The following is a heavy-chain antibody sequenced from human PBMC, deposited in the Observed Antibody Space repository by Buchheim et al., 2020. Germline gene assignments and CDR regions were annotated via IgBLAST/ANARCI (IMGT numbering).Heavy chain of an antibody. CDR3: ARMTSADAFDI. D-gene: IGHD2-21*02. J-gene: IGHJ3*02. Sequence: QVQLQESGPGLVKPSETLSLTCTVSGGSISSYYWSWIRQPPGKGLEWIGYIYYSGSTNYNPSLKSRVTISVDTSKNQFSLKLSSVTAADTAVYYCARMTSADAFDIWGQGT. CDR2: IYYSGST. CDR1: GGSISSYY. V-gene: IGHV4-59*01.